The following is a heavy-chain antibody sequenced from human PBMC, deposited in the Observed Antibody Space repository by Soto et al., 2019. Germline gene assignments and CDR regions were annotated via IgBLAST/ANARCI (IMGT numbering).Heavy chain of an antibody. J-gene: IGHJ4*02. CDR3: ARAPRYDSSGYNRY. CDR2: IWYDGSNK. Sequence: PGGSLRLSCAASGFTFSSYGMHWVRQAPGKGLEWVAVIWYDGSNKYYADSVKGRFTISRDNSKNTLYLQMKSLRAEDTAVYYCARAPRYDSSGYNRYWGQGTLVTVSS. D-gene: IGHD3-22*01. V-gene: IGHV3-33*01. CDR1: GFTFSSYG.